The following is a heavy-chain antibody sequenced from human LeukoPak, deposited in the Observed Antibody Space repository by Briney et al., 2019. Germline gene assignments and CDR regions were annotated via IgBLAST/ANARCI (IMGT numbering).Heavy chain of an antibody. CDR2: IYHSGST. CDR1: GFTFSSYAM. Sequence: PGGSLRLSCAASGFTFSSYAMSWVRQPPGKGLEWIGDIYHSGSTKYNPSLKSRVTISLDKSKNQFSLKLNSVTAADTAVYYCASIATVVDYWGQGTLVTVSS. D-gene: IGHD4-23*01. V-gene: IGHV4-4*02. J-gene: IGHJ4*02. CDR3: ASIATVVDY.